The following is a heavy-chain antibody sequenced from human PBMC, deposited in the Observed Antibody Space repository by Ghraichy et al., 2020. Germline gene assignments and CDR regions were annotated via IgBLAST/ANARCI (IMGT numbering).Heavy chain of an antibody. CDR2: ISSSSSYI. J-gene: IGHJ5*02. D-gene: IGHD6-19*01. V-gene: IGHV3-21*01. Sequence: LSLTCAASGFTFSSYSMNWVRQAPGKGLEWVSSISSSSSYIYYADSVKGRFTISRDNAKNSLYLQMNSLRAEDTAVYYCARGAVAGGWFDPWGQGTLVTVSS. CDR3: ARGAVAGGWFDP. CDR1: GFTFSSYS.